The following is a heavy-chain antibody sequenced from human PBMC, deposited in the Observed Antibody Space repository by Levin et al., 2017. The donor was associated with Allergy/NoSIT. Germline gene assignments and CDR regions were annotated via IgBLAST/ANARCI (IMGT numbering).Heavy chain of an antibody. D-gene: IGHD3-10*01. V-gene: IGHV3-30*18. CDR1: GFTFSSYG. CDR2: ISYDGSYK. Sequence: SCAASGFTFSSYGMHWVRQAPGKGLEWVAVISYDGSYKYYADSVKGRFTISRDNSKNTLYLQMNSLRAEDTAVYYCAKTTYYYGSGSYLIGSHYFDNMDVWGKGTTVTVSS. J-gene: IGHJ6*03. CDR3: AKTTYYYGSGSYLIGSHYFDNMDV.